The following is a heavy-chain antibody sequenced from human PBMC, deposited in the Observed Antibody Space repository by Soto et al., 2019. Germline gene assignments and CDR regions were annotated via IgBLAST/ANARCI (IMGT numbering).Heavy chain of an antibody. J-gene: IGHJ4*02. V-gene: IGHV3-23*01. Sequence: GGSLRLSCAGSGFTFSSYAMSWVRQAPGKGLEWVSSISSSDGSTYYADSVEGRFTISRDNSKNTLYLQMNSLRAEDTALYYCAKGQVGTWYLSFDFWGLGTLVTGSS. D-gene: IGHD6-13*01. CDR1: GFTFSSYA. CDR3: AKGQVGTWYLSFDF. CDR2: ISSSDGST.